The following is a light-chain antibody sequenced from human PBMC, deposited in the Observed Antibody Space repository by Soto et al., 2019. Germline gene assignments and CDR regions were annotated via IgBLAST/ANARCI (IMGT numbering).Light chain of an antibody. Sequence: EVVMSQSPATLSVSPGERATLSCRASQSVSSNLAWYQEKPGQSPRLLIYGAFTRATGIPARFSGSGSGTEFTLTISSLQSADFAVYYCQQYNNWPWTFGQGTKVDIK. CDR1: QSVSSN. V-gene: IGKV3-15*01. CDR3: QQYNNWPWT. CDR2: GAF. J-gene: IGKJ1*01.